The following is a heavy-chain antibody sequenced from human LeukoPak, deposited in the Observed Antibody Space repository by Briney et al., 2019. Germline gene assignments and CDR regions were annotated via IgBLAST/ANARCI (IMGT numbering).Heavy chain of an antibody. Sequence: AGGSLRLSCAASGFTFSSYGMSWVRQAPGKGLEWVSAISGSGGSTYYADSVKGRFTISRDNSKNTLSLQMNSLRAEDTAVYYCAKHYSSGWFRNAFDIWGQGTMVTVSS. CDR2: ISGSGGST. V-gene: IGHV3-23*01. D-gene: IGHD6-19*01. CDR1: GFTFSSYG. CDR3: AKHYSSGWFRNAFDI. J-gene: IGHJ3*02.